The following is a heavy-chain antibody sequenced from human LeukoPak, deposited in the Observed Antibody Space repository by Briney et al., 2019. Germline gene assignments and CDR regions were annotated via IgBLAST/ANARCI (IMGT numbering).Heavy chain of an antibody. CDR2: INHSGST. CDR1: GGSFSGYY. J-gene: IGHJ3*02. V-gene: IGHV4-34*01. D-gene: IGHD3-22*01. CDR3: ARAPYYYDSDDAFDI. Sequence: KPSETLSLTCAVYGGSFSGYYWSWLRQPPGKGLEWLREINHSGSTNYNPSLKSRVTISVDTSKNQFSLKLSSVTAADTAVYYCARAPYYYDSDDAFDIWGQGTMVTVSS.